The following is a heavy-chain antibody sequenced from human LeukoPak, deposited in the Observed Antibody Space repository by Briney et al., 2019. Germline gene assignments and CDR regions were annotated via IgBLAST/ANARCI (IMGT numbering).Heavy chain of an antibody. V-gene: IGHV3-7*01. CDR2: IDQSGNEK. CDR1: GFIFSRYW. Sequence: GGSLRLSCAASGFIFSRYWMTWVRQAPGKGLEWVANIDQSGNEKFYVDSVKGRFTISGDNSKNSLYLQLNSLRVEDTAVYYCARDQGAAGDFWGQGTLVTVSS. CDR3: ARDQGAAGDF. D-gene: IGHD6-13*01. J-gene: IGHJ4*02.